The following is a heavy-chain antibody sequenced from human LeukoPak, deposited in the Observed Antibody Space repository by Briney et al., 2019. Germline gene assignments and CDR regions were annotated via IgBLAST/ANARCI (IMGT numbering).Heavy chain of an antibody. Sequence: GGSLRLSCAASGFTFSSYSLNWVRQAPGKGLEWVSSISSSSDYIYYADSVKGRFTISRDNARNTVYLHMNSLRAEDTAVFYCARADQGPLDYWGQGTLVTVSS. CDR1: GFTFSSYS. CDR3: ARADQGPLDY. CDR2: ISSSSDYI. J-gene: IGHJ4*02. D-gene: IGHD2-2*01. V-gene: IGHV3-21*01.